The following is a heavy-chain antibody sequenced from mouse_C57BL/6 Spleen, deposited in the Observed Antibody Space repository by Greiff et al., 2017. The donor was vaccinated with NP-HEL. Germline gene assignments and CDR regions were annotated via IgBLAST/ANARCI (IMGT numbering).Heavy chain of an antibody. CDR1: GYSITSGYY. CDR3: AGGGENYLAWVAY. V-gene: IGHV3-6*01. D-gene: IGHD1-1*02. Sequence: VQLKESGPGLVKPSQSLSLTCSVTGYSITSGYYWNWIRQFPGNKLEWMGYISYDGSNNYNPSLKNRISITRDTSKNRFFLKLNSVTTEDTATYYCAGGGENYLAWVAYWGQGTLVTVSA. J-gene: IGHJ3*01. CDR2: ISYDGSN.